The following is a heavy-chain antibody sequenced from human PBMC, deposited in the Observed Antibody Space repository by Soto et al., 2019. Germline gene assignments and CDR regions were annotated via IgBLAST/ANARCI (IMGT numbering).Heavy chain of an antibody. Sequence: QITLKESGPTLVKPTQTLTLTCALSGFSIRTSGVGVGWIRQPPGKALEWLALIYWDDNKRHSPSLNSRLTLTKDTSKSRMVSTMAIMDTADTATYYGARTFSMVRGEAFAMWGQGTMDTVSS. CDR2: IYWDDNK. J-gene: IGHJ3*02. V-gene: IGHV2-5*02. CDR3: ARTFSMVRGEAFAM. D-gene: IGHD3-10*01. CDR1: GFSIRTSGVG.